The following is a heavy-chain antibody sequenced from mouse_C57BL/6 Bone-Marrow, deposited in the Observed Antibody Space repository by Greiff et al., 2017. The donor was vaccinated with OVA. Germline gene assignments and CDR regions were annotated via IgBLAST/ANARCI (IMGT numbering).Heavy chain of an antibody. D-gene: IGHD2-10*01. CDR1: GFTFSSYA. V-gene: IGHV5-4*01. CDR2: ISDGGSYT. Sequence: EVQLVESGGGLVKPGGSLKLSCAASGFTFSSYAMSWVRQTPEKRLEWVATISDGGSYTYYPDNVKGRFTISRDNAKNNLYLQMGHLKSEDTAMYYCARDGSYYPYFDYWGQGTTLTVSS. CDR3: ARDGSYYPYFDY. J-gene: IGHJ2*01.